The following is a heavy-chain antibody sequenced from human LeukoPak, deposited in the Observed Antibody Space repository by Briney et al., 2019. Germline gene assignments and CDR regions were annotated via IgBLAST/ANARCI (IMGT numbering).Heavy chain of an antibody. CDR1: GVSISSSNSY. J-gene: IGHJ6*03. V-gene: IGHV4-39*01. CDR3: ARHKDYYYSYMDV. Sequence: PSETLSLTCTVSGVSISSSNSYWGWVRQPPGKGLEWIGSIYYSGSTYYNPSLTSRVTISVDTSKNQFSLKLSSVTAADTAVYYCARHKDYYYSYMDVWGKGTTVTISS. CDR2: IYYSGST.